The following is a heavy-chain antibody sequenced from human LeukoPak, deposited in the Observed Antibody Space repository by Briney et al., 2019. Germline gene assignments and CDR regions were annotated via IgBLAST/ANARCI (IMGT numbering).Heavy chain of an antibody. V-gene: IGHV1-2*02. D-gene: IGHD3-22*01. CDR2: INPNSGGT. CDR1: GYTFTGYY. CDR3: ARDGVGYYDSSGYYYFQH. Sequence: GASVNVSCKASGYTFTGYYMHWVRQAPGHRLEGMGWINPNSGGTNYAQKFQGRVTMTRDTSISTAYMELSRLRSDDTAVYYCARDGVGYYDSSGYYYFQHWGQGTLVTVSS. J-gene: IGHJ1*01.